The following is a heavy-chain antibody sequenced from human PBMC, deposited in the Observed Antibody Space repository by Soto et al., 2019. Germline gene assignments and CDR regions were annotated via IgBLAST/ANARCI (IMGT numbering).Heavy chain of an antibody. V-gene: IGHV3-21*01. CDR3: ARGVDYYDSSGYPNWFDP. Sequence: PGGSLRLSCAASGFTFSSYSMNWVRQAPGKGLEWVSSISSSSSYIYYADSVKGRFTISRDNAKNSLYLQMNSLRAENTALYYCARGVDYYDSSGYPNWFDPWGQGTLVTVSS. D-gene: IGHD3-22*01. CDR1: GFTFSSYS. CDR2: ISSSSSYI. J-gene: IGHJ5*02.